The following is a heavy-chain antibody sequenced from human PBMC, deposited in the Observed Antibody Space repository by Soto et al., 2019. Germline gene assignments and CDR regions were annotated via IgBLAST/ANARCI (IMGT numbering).Heavy chain of an antibody. CDR1: GTSISSTYW. Sequence: SETLSLTCAVSGTSISSTYWWTWVRQPPGKGLEWIGEIYHSGSTKYNPSLKSRVTISVDKSNNQFSLELRAVTAADTAVYYCATLPPRIVVVKTEIPTWGQGTLVTVSS. D-gene: IGHD2-15*01. CDR3: ATLPPRIVVVKTEIPT. V-gene: IGHV4-4*02. J-gene: IGHJ5*02. CDR2: IYHSGST.